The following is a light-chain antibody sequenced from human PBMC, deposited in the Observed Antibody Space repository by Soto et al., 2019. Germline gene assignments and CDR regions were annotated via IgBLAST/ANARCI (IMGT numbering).Light chain of an antibody. CDR2: NNN. Sequence: QSVLSQPPSASGTPGQGVTISCFGSSSNIGSNYVYWYQQLPGTAPKLLIYNNNQRPSGVPDRFSASKSGTSASLAIRGLRSDDEADYYCSSWDGSLSGYVFGAGTKVTVL. CDR1: SSNIGSNY. V-gene: IGLV1-47*02. J-gene: IGLJ1*01. CDR3: SSWDGSLSGYV.